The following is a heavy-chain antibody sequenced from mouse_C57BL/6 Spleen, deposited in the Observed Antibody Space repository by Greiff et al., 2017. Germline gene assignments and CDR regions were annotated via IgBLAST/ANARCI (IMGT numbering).Heavy chain of an antibody. CDR1: GFTFSSYA. Sequence: EVKLVESGEGLVKPGGSLKLSCAASGFTFSSYAMSWVRQTPEKRLEWVAYISSGGDYLYYADTVKGRFTISRDNARNTLYLQMSSLKSEDTAMYYCTRGSSLLYAMDYWGQGTSVTVSS. J-gene: IGHJ4*01. V-gene: IGHV5-9-1*02. CDR3: TRGSSLLYAMDY. D-gene: IGHD1-1*01. CDR2: ISSGGDYL.